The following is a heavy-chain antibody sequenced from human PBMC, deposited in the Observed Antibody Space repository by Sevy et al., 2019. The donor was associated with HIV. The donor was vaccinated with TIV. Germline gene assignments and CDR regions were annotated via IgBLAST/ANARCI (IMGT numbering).Heavy chain of an antibody. CDR1: GFTFTRYA. J-gene: IGHJ4*02. Sequence: GGSLRLSCEASGFTFTRYAFHWVRQAPGKGLEWVAVVSKEGTNKYYADSVKGRFTISRDNSRNTLYLQMQSLRADDTAVYFCARDPHSVPHWGSFDSWGQGTLVTDSS. D-gene: IGHD3-16*01. V-gene: IGHV3-30-3*01. CDR2: VSKEGTNK. CDR3: ARDPHSVPHWGSFDS.